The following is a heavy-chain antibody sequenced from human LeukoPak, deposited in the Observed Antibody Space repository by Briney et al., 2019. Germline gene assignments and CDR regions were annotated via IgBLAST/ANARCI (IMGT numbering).Heavy chain of an antibody. CDR1: GGSISSYY. CDR3: ARGYYYGMDV. Sequence: SETLSLTCTVSGGSISSYYWSWVRQPPGKGLEWIGYIYYSGSTNYNPSLKSRVTISVDTSKNQFSLKLSSVTAADTAVYYCARGYYYGMDVWGKGTTVTVSS. V-gene: IGHV4-59*01. CDR2: IYYSGST. J-gene: IGHJ6*04.